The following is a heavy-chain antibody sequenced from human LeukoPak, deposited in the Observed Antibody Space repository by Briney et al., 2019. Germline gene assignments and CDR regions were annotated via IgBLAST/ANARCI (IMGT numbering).Heavy chain of an antibody. Sequence: GGSLRLSCAASGLTFSSYWMSWVRQAPGKGPELVANIKPDGSGKYYVDSVKGRFTISRDNAENSLFLHMNSLRAEDTAVYYCARCAVAAAGDYWGRGTLVTVSS. D-gene: IGHD6-13*01. V-gene: IGHV3-7*01. CDR2: IKPDGSGK. CDR1: GLTFSSYW. J-gene: IGHJ4*02. CDR3: ARCAVAAAGDY.